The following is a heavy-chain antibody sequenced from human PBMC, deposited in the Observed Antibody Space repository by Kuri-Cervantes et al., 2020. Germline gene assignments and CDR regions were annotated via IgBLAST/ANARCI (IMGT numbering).Heavy chain of an antibody. Sequence: GESLKISCAASGFTFSSYAMHWVRQAPGKGLEWVAVISYDGSNKYYADSVKGRFTISRDNSKNTLYLQMNSLRAEDTAVYYCASHYYGSGSPTRVYYYYGMDVWGQGTTVTVSS. CDR1: GFTFSSYA. V-gene: IGHV3-30-3*02. J-gene: IGHJ6*02. CDR2: ISYDGSNK. D-gene: IGHD3-10*01. CDR3: ASHYYGSGSPTRVYYYYGMDV.